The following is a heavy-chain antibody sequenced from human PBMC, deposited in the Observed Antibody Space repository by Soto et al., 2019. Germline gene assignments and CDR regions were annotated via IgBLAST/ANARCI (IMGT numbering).Heavy chain of an antibody. CDR1: GGSISSGDYY. Sequence: SETLSLTCTVSGGSISSGDYYWSWIRQPPGKGLEWIGYIYYSGSTYYNPSLKSRVTISVDTSKNQFSLKLSSVTAADTAVYYCARDGSGSYYRYGMDVWGQGTTVTVSS. J-gene: IGHJ6*02. V-gene: IGHV4-30-4*01. D-gene: IGHD3-10*01. CDR3: ARDGSGSYYRYGMDV. CDR2: IYYSGST.